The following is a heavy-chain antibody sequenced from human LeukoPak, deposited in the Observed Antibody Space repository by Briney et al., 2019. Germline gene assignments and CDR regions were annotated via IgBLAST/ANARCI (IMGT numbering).Heavy chain of an antibody. CDR1: GNTFAGHN. V-gene: IGHV1-2*02. Sequence: ASVKVSCKAPGNTFAGHNIHWMRQAPGHGLELMGWINPDRGRTDYARQFQGRVTMTSDTSIRAAYMELSSLVSEDSAVYFCAISIQAAAIPAFDYWGQGTLVTVSS. CDR2: INPDRGRT. CDR3: AISIQAAAIPAFDY. J-gene: IGHJ4*02. D-gene: IGHD6-25*01.